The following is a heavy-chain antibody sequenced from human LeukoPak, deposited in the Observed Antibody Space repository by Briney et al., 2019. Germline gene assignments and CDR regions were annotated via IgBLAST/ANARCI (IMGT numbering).Heavy chain of an antibody. CDR1: GFTFNNYA. V-gene: IGHV3-23*01. D-gene: IGHD3-3*01. CDR3: AKRDYNFWSGYNY. Sequence: PGGSLRLSCAASGFTFNNYAMSWVRQAPGKGLEWVSSISDSGSSTYYADSVKGRFTISRDNSKNTLYLQMNSLRAEDTAIYYCAKRDYNFWSGYNYWGQGTLVTVSS. CDR2: ISDSGSST. J-gene: IGHJ4*02.